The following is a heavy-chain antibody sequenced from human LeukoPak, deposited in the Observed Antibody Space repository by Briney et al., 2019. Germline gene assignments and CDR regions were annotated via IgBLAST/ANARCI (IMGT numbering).Heavy chain of an antibody. J-gene: IGHJ3*02. CDR1: GGTFSSYA. D-gene: IGHD5-18*01. CDR2: IIPIFGTA. V-gene: IGHV1-69*05. CDR3: AREPIKQLWFRVAGTSDAFDI. Sequence: AASVKVSCKASGGTFSSYAISWVRQAPGQGLEWMGRIIPIFGTANYAQKFQGRVTITTDESTSTAYMELSSLRSEDTAVYYCAREPIKQLWFRVAGTSDAFDIWGQGPMVTVSS.